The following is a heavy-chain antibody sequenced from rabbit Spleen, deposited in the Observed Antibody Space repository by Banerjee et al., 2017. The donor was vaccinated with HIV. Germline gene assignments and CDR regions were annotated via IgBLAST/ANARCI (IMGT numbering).Heavy chain of an antibody. D-gene: IGHD1-1*01. V-gene: IGHV1S45*01. CDR3: ARSGYVGGDYTWDL. CDR1: GFPFSDKAV. Sequence: QQQLVESGGGLVKPAASLTLTCTASGFPFSDKAVMCWVRQAPGKGLEWIACINVLTGKAVYASWAKGRFTFSKTSSTTVTLQLTSLTAADTATYFCARSGYVGGDYTWDLWGPGTLVTVS. J-gene: IGHJ4*01. CDR2: INVLTGKA.